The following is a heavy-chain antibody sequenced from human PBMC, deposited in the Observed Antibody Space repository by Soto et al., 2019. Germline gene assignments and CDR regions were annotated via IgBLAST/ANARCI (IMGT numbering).Heavy chain of an antibody. Sequence: PGGSLRLSCAASGFTLSTSVRSWVRQTPGKGLVWLSSITGSGGATYHADSEGRFTISRDNSKNTLYLQMNSLRAEDTAIYYCGKEGSNGWYVEYWGQGTLVTVSS. J-gene: IGHJ4*02. V-gene: IGHV3-23*01. D-gene: IGHD6-19*01. CDR1: GFTLSTSV. CDR3: GKEGSNGWYVEY. CDR2: ITGSGGAT.